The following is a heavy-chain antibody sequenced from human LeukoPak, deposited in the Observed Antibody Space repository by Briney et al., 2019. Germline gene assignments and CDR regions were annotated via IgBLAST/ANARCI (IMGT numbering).Heavy chain of an antibody. Sequence: PGGSLRLSCAASGFTFSSYGMHWVRQAPGKGLEWVAVIWYDGSNKYYADSVKGRFTISRDNSKNTLYLQMNSLRAEDTAVYYCARERAYCSSTSCHPAALDYWGQGTLVTVSS. D-gene: IGHD2-2*01. CDR1: GFTFSSYG. J-gene: IGHJ4*02. V-gene: IGHV3-33*01. CDR3: ARERAYCSSTSCHPAALDY. CDR2: IWYDGSNK.